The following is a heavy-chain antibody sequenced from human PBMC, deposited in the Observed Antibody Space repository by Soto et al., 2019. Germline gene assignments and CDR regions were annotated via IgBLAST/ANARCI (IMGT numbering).Heavy chain of an antibody. D-gene: IGHD2-2*01. CDR2: IIPILGIA. Sequence: QVQLVQSGAEVKKPGSSVKVSCKASGGTFSSYTISWVRQAPGQGLEWMGRIIPILGIANYAQKFQGRVTITADKSTSTAYMELSSLRSEDTAVYYCARLGVPAGTYDYGGQGTLVTVSS. CDR1: GGTFSSYT. J-gene: IGHJ4*02. V-gene: IGHV1-69*02. CDR3: ARLGVPAGTYDY.